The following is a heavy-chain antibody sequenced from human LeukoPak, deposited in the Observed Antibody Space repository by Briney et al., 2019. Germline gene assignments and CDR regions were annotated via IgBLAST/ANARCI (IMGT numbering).Heavy chain of an antibody. CDR3: ARGGYSGYGSHYYYGLDG. CDR1: GFTFSSYD. V-gene: IGHV3-13*01. CDR2: IGIAGDT. D-gene: IGHD5-12*01. Sequence: GGSLRLSCAASGFTFSSYDMHWVRQATGKGLEWVSAIGIAGDTYYPGSVKGRFTISRENAKNSLYLQMNSPRAGDTAVYYCARGGYSGYGSHYYYGLDGWGQGTTVTVSS. J-gene: IGHJ6*02.